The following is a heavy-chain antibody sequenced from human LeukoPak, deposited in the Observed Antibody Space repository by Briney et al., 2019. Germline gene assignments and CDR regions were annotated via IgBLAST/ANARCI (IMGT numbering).Heavy chain of an antibody. Sequence: ASVKVSCKASGYTFTSYYMHWVRQAPGQGLEWMGLINPSGGSTSYAQKFQGRVTITRETSTSTVYMELSSLRSEDTAVYSCARVWNVAGNGGNQYYFDYWGQGTLVTVSS. CDR1: GYTFTSYY. D-gene: IGHD6-19*01. J-gene: IGHJ4*02. V-gene: IGHV1-46*01. CDR3: ARVWNVAGNGGNQYYFDY. CDR2: INPSGGST.